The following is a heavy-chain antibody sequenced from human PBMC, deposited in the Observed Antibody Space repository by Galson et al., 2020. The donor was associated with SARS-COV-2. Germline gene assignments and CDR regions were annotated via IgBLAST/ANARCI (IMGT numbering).Heavy chain of an antibody. Sequence: ETSETLSLTCSVSDVSMTSYYWSWIRQPPGKGLEWIGYISYSGSTNYNPSLRSRVTILVDLSKKQFSLKLSSVTAADTAVYYCARDPAPLYGDNYYYGMDVWGRGTAVIVSS. J-gene: IGHJ6*02. CDR2: ISYSGST. D-gene: IGHD4-17*01. CDR1: DVSMTSYY. CDR3: ARDPAPLYGDNYYYGMDV. V-gene: IGHV4-59*01.